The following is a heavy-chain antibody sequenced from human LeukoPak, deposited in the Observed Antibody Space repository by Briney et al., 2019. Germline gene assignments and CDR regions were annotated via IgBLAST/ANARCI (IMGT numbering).Heavy chain of an antibody. D-gene: IGHD5-18*01. Sequence: SETLSLTCAVYGGSFSGYYWSWIRQPPGKGLEWIAYIYYSGSTNYNPSLKGRVTISVDTSKNQFSLKLSSVTAADTAVYYCARDARGYSYIDYWGQGTLVTVSS. CDR2: IYYSGST. J-gene: IGHJ4*02. V-gene: IGHV4-59*13. CDR1: GGSFSGYY. CDR3: ARDARGYSYIDY.